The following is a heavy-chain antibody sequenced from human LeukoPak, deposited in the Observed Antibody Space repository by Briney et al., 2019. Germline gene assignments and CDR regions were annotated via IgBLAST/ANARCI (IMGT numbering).Heavy chain of an antibody. V-gene: IGHV3-9*01. J-gene: IGHJ4*02. CDR1: GFTFDDYA. Sequence: PGRSLRLSCAASGFTFDDYAMHWVRQAPGEGLEWVSGISWNSGSIGYADSVKGRFTISRDNAKNSLYLQMNSLRAEDTALYHCARDLAYGSGSYPPDYWGQGTLVTVSS. CDR3: ARDLAYGSGSYPPDY. CDR2: ISWNSGSI. D-gene: IGHD3-10*01.